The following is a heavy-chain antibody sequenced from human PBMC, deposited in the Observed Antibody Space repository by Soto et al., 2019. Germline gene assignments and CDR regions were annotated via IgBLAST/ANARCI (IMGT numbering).Heavy chain of an antibody. CDR3: ARVISSSSSLGLRYYYYGTDV. CDR2: IYYSGST. CDR1: GDSISSRSYY. D-gene: IGHD6-6*01. Sequence: PSETLSLTCTVSGDSISSRSYYWAWIRQPPGKGLEWIGSIYYSGSTYFNPSLNSRVTLSVDTSKSQFSLKLNSVTAADTAVYYCARVISSSSSLGLRYYYYGTDVWGQGTTVTVPS. V-gene: IGHV4-39*01. J-gene: IGHJ6*02.